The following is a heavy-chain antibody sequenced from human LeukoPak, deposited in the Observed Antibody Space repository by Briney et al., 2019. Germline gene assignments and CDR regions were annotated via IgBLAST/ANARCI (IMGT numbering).Heavy chain of an antibody. CDR2: INPSGGST. J-gene: IGHJ4*02. Sequence: ASVKVSCKASGYTFISYYMHWVRQAPGQGLEWMGIINPSGGSTSYAQKFQGRVTMTRDTSTSTAYMELRSLRSDDTAVYYCARDYHSSSWGGYWGQGTLVTVSS. V-gene: IGHV1-46*01. D-gene: IGHD6-13*01. CDR1: GYTFISYY. CDR3: ARDYHSSSWGGY.